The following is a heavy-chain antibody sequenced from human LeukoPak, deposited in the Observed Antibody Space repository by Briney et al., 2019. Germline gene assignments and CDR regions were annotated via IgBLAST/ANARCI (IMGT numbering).Heavy chain of an antibody. CDR3: ARDYKDAFDI. J-gene: IGHJ3*02. Sequence: PSETLSLTCTVSGGSISRYYWSWIRQPPGKGLEWIGYIYYSGSTNYNPSLKSRVTISVDTSKNQFSLKLSSVTAADTAVYYCARDYKDAFDIWGQGTMVTVSS. CDR1: GGSISRYY. V-gene: IGHV4-59*01. D-gene: IGHD3-10*01. CDR2: IYYSGST.